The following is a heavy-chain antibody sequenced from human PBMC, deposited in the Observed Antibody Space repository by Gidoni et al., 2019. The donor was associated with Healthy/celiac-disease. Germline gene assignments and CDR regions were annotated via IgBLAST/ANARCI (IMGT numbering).Heavy chain of an antibody. D-gene: IGHD2-2*01. CDR3: ARGGYCSSTSCYHYYYGMDV. Sequence: QVQLQESGPGLVKPSETLSLTCTVSGCSISSYYWSWIRQPPGKGLEWIGYIYYSGSTNYNPSLKSRVTISVDTSKNQFSLKLSSVTAADTAVYYCARGGYCSSTSCYHYYYGMDVWGQGTTVTVSS. J-gene: IGHJ6*02. V-gene: IGHV4-59*01. CDR1: GCSISSYY. CDR2: IYYSGST.